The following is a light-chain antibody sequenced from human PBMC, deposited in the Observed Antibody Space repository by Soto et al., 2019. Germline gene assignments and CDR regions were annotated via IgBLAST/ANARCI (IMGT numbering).Light chain of an antibody. CDR2: SND. J-gene: IGLJ2*01. CDR3: AAWDDSLSGVV. V-gene: IGLV1-47*02. CDR1: RSNIESNL. Sequence: QSVVTQPPSVSGTPGQRVTIFCSGRRSNIESNLVYWYQQLPGTAPKLLIFSNDQRPSGVPDRFSGSRSGTSASLAISGLRSEDEGDYYCAAWDDSLSGVVFGGGTKLTVL.